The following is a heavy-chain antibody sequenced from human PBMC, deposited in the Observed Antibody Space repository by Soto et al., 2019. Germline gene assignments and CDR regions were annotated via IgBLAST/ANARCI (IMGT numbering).Heavy chain of an antibody. V-gene: IGHV1-46*01. J-gene: IGHJ3*02. Sequence: ASVKVSCKASGYTFTSYYMHWVRQAPGQGLEWMGIINPSGGSTSYAQKFQGRVTMTRDTSTSTVYMELNSLRAEDTAVYYCARSHYYDSSADDAFDIWGQGTMVTVSS. CDR2: INPSGGST. CDR1: GYTFTSYY. CDR3: ARSHYYDSSADDAFDI. D-gene: IGHD3-22*01.